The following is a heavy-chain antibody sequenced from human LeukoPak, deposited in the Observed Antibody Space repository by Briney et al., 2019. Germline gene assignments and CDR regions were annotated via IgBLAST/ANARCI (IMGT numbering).Heavy chain of an antibody. V-gene: IGHV1-69*06. CDR3: AREEGQYSGYGIFDY. CDR2: IIPIFGTA. D-gene: IGHD5-12*01. Sequence: GASVKVSCKASGGTFSSYAISWVRQAPGQGLEWMGGIIPIFGTANYAQKFQGRVTITADKSTSTAYMELSSLGSEDTAVYYCAREEGQYSGYGIFDYWGQGTLVTVSS. J-gene: IGHJ4*02. CDR1: GGTFSSYA.